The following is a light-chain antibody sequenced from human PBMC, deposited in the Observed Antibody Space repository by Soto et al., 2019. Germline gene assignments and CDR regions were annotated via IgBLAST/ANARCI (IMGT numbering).Light chain of an antibody. CDR2: ASS. CDR1: QGISSY. V-gene: IGKV1-9*01. CDR3: QQLNTCPVT. Sequence: DIQLTQSPSFLSASVGDRVTITCRASQGISSYLAWYQQTPGKAPKLLIYASSTLQSGVPSRFSGSGSGTEFTLTISSLQPEDFATYYCQQLNTCPVTFGQGTRLYI. J-gene: IGKJ5*01.